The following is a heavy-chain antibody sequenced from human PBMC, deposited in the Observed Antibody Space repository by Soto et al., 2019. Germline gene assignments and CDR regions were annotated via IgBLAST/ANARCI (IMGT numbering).Heavy chain of an antibody. CDR1: GFTFTSYV. CDR3: AKDSNKYSSSLRGRYFDY. J-gene: IGHJ4*02. CDR2: ISGGGSTA. Sequence: EVQLLESGGGLVQRGGSQRLSCAASGFTFTSYVMSWVRQAPGKGLAGVAGISGGGSTAFYADSVKGRFTISRDNAKNTVVLKMDSLRAEDTAIYYCAKDSNKYSSSLRGRYFDYWGKGTLVTVSS. V-gene: IGHV3-23*01. D-gene: IGHD3-22*01.